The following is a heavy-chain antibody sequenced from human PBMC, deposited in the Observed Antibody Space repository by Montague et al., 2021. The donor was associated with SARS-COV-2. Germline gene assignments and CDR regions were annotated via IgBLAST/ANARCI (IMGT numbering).Heavy chain of an antibody. CDR1: GGSISSYY. CDR3: AVNSNYYYYYGMDV. D-gene: IGHD4-11*01. CDR2: IYYSGST. Sequence: SETLSLTCTVSGGSISSYYWSWIRQPPGKGLEWIGYIYYSGSTNYNPSLKSRVTMSVDTSKNQFSLKLSSVTAADTAVYYCAVNSNYYYYYGMDVWGQGTTVTVSS. J-gene: IGHJ6*02. V-gene: IGHV4-59*01.